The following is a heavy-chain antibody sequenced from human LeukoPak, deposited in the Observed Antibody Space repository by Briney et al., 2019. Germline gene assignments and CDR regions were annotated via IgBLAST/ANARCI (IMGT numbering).Heavy chain of an antibody. V-gene: IGHV3-20*04. D-gene: IGHD3-10*01. J-gene: IGHJ6*03. CDR1: GFMFDDYG. CDR3: ARAPIYYYGSGSYSHYYYMDV. Sequence: GGSLRLSCAASGFMFDDYGMSWVRQDPRKGLEWVSGINWNGGSTGYADSVKGRFTISRDNAKNSLYLQMNSLRAEDTALYYCARAPIYYYGSGSYSHYYYMDVWGKGTTVTVSS. CDR2: INWNGGST.